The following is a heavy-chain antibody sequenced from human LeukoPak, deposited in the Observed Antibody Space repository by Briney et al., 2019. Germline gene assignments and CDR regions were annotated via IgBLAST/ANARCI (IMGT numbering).Heavy chain of an antibody. CDR3: ARDHYYDSSGYYPLGY. Sequence: ASVKVSCKASGYTFTSYGISWVRQAPGQGLEWMGWISAYNGNTNYAQKLQGRVTMTTDTSTSTAHMELRSLRSDDTAVYYCARDHYYDSSGYYPLGYWGQGTLVTVSS. J-gene: IGHJ4*02. CDR1: GYTFTSYG. D-gene: IGHD3-22*01. CDR2: ISAYNGNT. V-gene: IGHV1-18*01.